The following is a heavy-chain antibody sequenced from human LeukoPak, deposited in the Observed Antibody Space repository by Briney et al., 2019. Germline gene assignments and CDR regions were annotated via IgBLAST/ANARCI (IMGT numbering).Heavy chain of an antibody. Sequence: GASVTVSCKASGGTFSSYGISWLRQAPGQGRAWMGRIIPILGIANYAQKFQGRVTITADKSTSAAYMELSNLRSEDTAVYYCARERIVAKFLSYWGQGTLVTVSS. CDR2: IIPILGIA. D-gene: IGHD5-12*01. CDR1: GGTFSSYG. J-gene: IGHJ4*02. CDR3: ARERIVAKFLSY. V-gene: IGHV1-69*04.